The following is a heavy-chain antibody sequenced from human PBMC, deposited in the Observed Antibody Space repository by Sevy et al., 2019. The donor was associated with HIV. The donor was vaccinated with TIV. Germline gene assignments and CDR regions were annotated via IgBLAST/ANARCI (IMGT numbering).Heavy chain of an antibody. CDR1: GGSISSSSYY. J-gene: IGHJ4*02. CDR2: IYYSGST. CDR3: ARADMVVVVNLYYFDY. Sequence: SETLSLTCTVSGGSISSSSYYWGWIRQPPGKGLEWIGSIYYSGSTYYNPSLKSRVTISVDTSKNQFSLKLRSVTAADTAVYYCARADMVVVVNLYYFDYWGQGTLVTVSS. D-gene: IGHD3-22*01. V-gene: IGHV4-39*01.